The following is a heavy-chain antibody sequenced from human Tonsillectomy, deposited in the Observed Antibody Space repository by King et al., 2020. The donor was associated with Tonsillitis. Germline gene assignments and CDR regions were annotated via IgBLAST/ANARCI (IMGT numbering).Heavy chain of an antibody. Sequence: VQLVESGGGLVQPGRSLRLSCTASGFTFGDYAMSWVRQAPGKGLEWVGFIRSKAYGGTTEYAASVKGRFTISRDDSKSIAYLQMNSLKTEDTAVYYCTRVVTVTTSFDYWGRGTLVTVSS. CDR3: TRVVTVTTSFDY. CDR1: GFTFGDYA. V-gene: IGHV3-49*04. CDR2: IRSKAYGGTT. D-gene: IGHD4-17*01. J-gene: IGHJ4*02.